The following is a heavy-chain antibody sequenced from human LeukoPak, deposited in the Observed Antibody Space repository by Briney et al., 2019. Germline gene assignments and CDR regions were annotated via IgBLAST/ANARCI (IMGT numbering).Heavy chain of an antibody. CDR2: ISSSSSYI. J-gene: IGHJ4*02. CDR3: ARDTGLGHIVVVTAIFDY. V-gene: IGHV3-21*01. Sequence: AGGSLRLSCAASGFTFSSYSMNWVRQAPGKGLEWVSSISSSSSYIYYADSVKGRFTISRDNAKNSLYLQMNSLRAEDTAVYYCARDTGLGHIVVVTAIFDYWGQGTLVTVSS. CDR1: GFTFSSYS. D-gene: IGHD2-21*02.